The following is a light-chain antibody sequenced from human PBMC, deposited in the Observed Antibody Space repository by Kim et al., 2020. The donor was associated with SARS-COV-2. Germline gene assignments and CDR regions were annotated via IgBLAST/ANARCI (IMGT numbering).Light chain of an antibody. CDR2: DAS. Sequence: EIVLTQSPATLSLSPGERATLSCRASQSISTYLAWYQQKPGQAPRLLIYDASNRTTGIPARFSGSGSGTDFTLSISSLEPEDFATYYCQQGTNGLTFGGGTKVDIK. CDR3: QQGTNGLT. J-gene: IGKJ4*01. V-gene: IGKV3-11*01. CDR1: QSISTY.